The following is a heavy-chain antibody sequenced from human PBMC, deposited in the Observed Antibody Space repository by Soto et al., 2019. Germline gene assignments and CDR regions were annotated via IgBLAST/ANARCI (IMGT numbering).Heavy chain of an antibody. Sequence: HPWGSLRLSCVVSGLTFSGNGFHWVRQAPGKGLEWVAVIWYDGSKKYYVESVKGRFTISRDNSKNTLYLQMNSLRAEDTAVYYCARDLGTTNYYFDYWGQGTLVTVSS. CDR1: GLTFSGNG. CDR3: ARDLGTTNYYFDY. V-gene: IGHV3-33*01. D-gene: IGHD4-17*01. CDR2: IWYDGSKK. J-gene: IGHJ4*02.